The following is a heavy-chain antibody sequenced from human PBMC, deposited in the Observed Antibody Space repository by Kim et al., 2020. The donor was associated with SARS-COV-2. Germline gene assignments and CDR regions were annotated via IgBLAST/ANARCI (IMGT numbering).Heavy chain of an antibody. Sequence: QQFQGRVTITADESTSTAYMELSSLRSEDTAVYYCARGSSSSGYDIYFQHWGQGTLVTVSS. CDR3: ARGSSSSGYDIYFQH. V-gene: IGHV1-69*01. J-gene: IGHJ1*01. D-gene: IGHD5-12*01.